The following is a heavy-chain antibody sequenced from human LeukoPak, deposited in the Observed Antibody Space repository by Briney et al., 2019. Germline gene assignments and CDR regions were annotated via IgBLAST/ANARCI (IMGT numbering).Heavy chain of an antibody. J-gene: IGHJ6*02. D-gene: IGHD6-25*01. Sequence: GASVKVSCKASGYTFTSYYMHWVRQAPGQGLEWMGIINPGGGSTSYAQKFQGRVTMTRDTSTSAVYMELSSLRSEDTAVYYCARSGRRQYGMDVWGQGTTVTVSS. CDR3: ARSGRRQYGMDV. CDR1: GYTFTSYY. CDR2: INPGGGST. V-gene: IGHV1-46*01.